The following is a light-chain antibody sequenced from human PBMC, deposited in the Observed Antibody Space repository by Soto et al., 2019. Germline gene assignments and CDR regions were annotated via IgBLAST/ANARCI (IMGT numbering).Light chain of an antibody. CDR1: QSISSW. CDR3: QQYKT. CDR2: DAS. Sequence: DIQMTQSPSPLSASLGDRVTITCRASQSISSWLAWYQQKPGKAPKLLIYDASSLESGVPSRFSGSGSGTEFTLTISSLQADDFATYYCQQYKTFGQGTKVDIK. V-gene: IGKV1-5*01. J-gene: IGKJ1*01.